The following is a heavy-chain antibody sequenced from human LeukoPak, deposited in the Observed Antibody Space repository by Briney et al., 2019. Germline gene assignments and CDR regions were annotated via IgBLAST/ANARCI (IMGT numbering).Heavy chain of an antibody. CDR1: GFTFNTFN. Sequence: GGSLRLSCAASGFTFNTFNMNWVRQAPGKGLEWVSSITSGGDYIYYADSVKGRFTTSRDNAKNSLSLQLNSLRVEDTAVYYCARGHYDVLAASYKWTPDVWGQGTTVTVSS. CDR3: ARGHYDVLAASYKWTPDV. D-gene: IGHD3-9*01. V-gene: IGHV3-21*01. J-gene: IGHJ6*02. CDR2: ITSGGDYI.